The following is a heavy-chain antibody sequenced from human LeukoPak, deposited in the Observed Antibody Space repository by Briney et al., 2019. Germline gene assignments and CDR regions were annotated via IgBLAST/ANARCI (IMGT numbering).Heavy chain of an antibody. Sequence: PGGSLRPSCAAPGFTFDDYAMHWVRQVPGKGLEWVSGISWHSGSIGYADSVKGRFTISRDNAKNSLYLQMNSLRAEDTALYYCVSVGGSGSYFNWFDSWGQGTLVTVSS. CDR2: ISWHSGSI. V-gene: IGHV3-9*01. D-gene: IGHD3-10*01. J-gene: IGHJ5*01. CDR1: GFTFDDYA. CDR3: VSVGGSGSYFNWFDS.